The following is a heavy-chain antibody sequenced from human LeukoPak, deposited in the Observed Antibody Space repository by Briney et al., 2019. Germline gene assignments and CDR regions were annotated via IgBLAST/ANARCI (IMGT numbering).Heavy chain of an antibody. J-gene: IGHJ1*01. V-gene: IGHV3-33*05. CDR2: ISYDGSNK. CDR3: ARSFYYDSSAEEGEYFQH. CDR1: GFTFNDHG. D-gene: IGHD3-22*01. Sequence: GGSLRLSCVASGFTFNDHGMHWVRQAPGKGLEWVAVISYDGSNKYYADSVKGRFTISRDNSKNTLYLQMNSLRAEDTAVYYCARSFYYDSSAEEGEYFQHWGQGTLVTVSS.